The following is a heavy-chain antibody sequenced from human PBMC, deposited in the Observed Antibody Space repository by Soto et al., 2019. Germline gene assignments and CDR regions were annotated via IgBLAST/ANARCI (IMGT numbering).Heavy chain of an antibody. CDR2: IWYDGSNK. D-gene: IGHD2-2*01. CDR3: ARPGIVVVPPYYMDV. CDR1: GFTFSSYG. V-gene: IGHV3-33*01. J-gene: IGHJ6*03. Sequence: QVQLVESGGGVVQPGRSLRLSCAASGFTFSSYGMHWVRQAPGKGLEWVAVIWYDGSNKYYADSVKGRFTISRDNSKNTLYLQMNSLRAEDTAVYYCARPGIVVVPPYYMDVWGKGTTVTVSS.